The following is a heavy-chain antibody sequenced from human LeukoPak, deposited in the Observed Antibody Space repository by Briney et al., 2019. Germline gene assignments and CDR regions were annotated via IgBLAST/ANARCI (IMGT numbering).Heavy chain of an antibody. V-gene: IGHV4-61*02. CDR3: ARIMVRGVINY. Sequence: PSETLSLTCTVSGGSISSGGYYWSWIRQPAGKGLEWIGRIYTSGSTNYNPSLKSRVTISVDTSKNQFSLKLSSVTAADTAVYYCARIMVRGVINYWGQGTLVTVSS. D-gene: IGHD3-10*01. CDR1: GGSISSGGYY. J-gene: IGHJ4*02. CDR2: IYTSGST.